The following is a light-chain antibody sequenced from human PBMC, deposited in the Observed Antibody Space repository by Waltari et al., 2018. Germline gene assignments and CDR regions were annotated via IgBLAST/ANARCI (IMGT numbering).Light chain of an antibody. CDR3: QSYDSSLSGSEVV. Sequence: QSVLTQPPSVSGAPGQRVTISCTESSSNIGAGYDVHWYQQLPGTAPKLLIPGNSNRPSGVPDRFSGSKSGTSASLAITGLQAEDEADYYCQSYDSSLSGSEVVFGGGTKLTVL. CDR2: GNS. J-gene: IGLJ2*01. V-gene: IGLV1-40*01. CDR1: SSNIGAGYD.